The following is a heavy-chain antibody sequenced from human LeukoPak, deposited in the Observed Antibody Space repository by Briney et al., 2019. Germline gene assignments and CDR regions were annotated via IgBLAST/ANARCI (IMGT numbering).Heavy chain of an antibody. CDR2: IYYSGST. Sequence: SETLSLTCTVSDGSISSHYWSWIRQPPGKGLEWIGDIYYSGSTSYNSSLKSRVTISVDTSKNQFSLKLSSVTAADTAVYYCARGGYYDRSGNSYKFGFDMWGQGTMVTVSS. J-gene: IGHJ3*02. D-gene: IGHD3-22*01. CDR3: ARGGYYDRSGNSYKFGFDM. CDR1: DGSISSHY. V-gene: IGHV4-59*11.